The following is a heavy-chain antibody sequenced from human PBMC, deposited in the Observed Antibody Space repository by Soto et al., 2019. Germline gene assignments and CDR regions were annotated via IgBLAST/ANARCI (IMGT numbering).Heavy chain of an antibody. CDR3: AKDRSSTSCYAFDY. CDR1: GFTFRRYA. J-gene: IGHJ4*02. D-gene: IGHD2-2*01. Sequence: ESGGGLLQPGGSLRLSCAASGFTFRRYAMSWVRQAPGKGLEWVSAIGGSSGSTDYADSVKGRFTISRDNSKNTLFLQMNSLRAEDTAVYYCAKDRSSTSCYAFDYWGQGTLVTVSS. CDR2: IGGSSGST. V-gene: IGHV3-23*01.